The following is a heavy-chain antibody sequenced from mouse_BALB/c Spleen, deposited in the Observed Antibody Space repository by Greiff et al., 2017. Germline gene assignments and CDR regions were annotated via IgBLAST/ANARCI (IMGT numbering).Heavy chain of an antibody. CDR2: IWTGGGT. Sequence: VQLQQSGPGLVAPSQSLSITCTVSGFSLTSYDISWIRQPPGKGLEWLGVIWTGGGTNYNSAFMSRLSISKDNSKSQVFLKMNSLQTDDTAIYYCVRWLLRGAMDYWGQGTSVTVSS. CDR1: GFSLTSYD. V-gene: IGHV2-9-2*01. J-gene: IGHJ4*01. CDR3: VRWLLRGAMDY. D-gene: IGHD2-3*01.